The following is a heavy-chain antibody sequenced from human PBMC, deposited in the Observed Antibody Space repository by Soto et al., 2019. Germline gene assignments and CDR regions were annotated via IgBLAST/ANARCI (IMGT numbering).Heavy chain of an antibody. CDR2: IHHSGST. D-gene: IGHD2-15*01. J-gene: IGHJ5*02. V-gene: IGHV4-38-2*02. CDR3: ARDTPGLAETNWFDP. CDR1: GYSISSGYY. Sequence: SETLSLTCAVSGYSISSGYYWGWIRQPPGKGLEWIGSIHHSGSTDYNPSLKSRVIISVDMSKNQFSLRLSSAAAADTAMYYCARDTPGLAETNWFDPWGQGTLVTVSS.